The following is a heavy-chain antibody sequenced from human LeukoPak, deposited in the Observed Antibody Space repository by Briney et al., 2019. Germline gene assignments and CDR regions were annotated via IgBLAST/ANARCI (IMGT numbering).Heavy chain of an antibody. D-gene: IGHD3-16*02. Sequence: GGSLRLSCAASGFTFSSYAMSWVRQSPGKGLEWVSGVSGSGGSAYHADSVKGRFTIYRDNSKNTLFLQMHSLRAEDSALYYCAKEKTDMGYLEYYFDYWGQGTLVTVSS. CDR3: AKEKTDMGYLEYYFDY. CDR2: VSGSGGSA. J-gene: IGHJ4*02. CDR1: GFTFSSYA. V-gene: IGHV3-23*01.